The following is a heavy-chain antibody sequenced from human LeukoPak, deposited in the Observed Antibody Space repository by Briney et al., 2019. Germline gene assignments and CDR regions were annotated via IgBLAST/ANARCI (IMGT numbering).Heavy chain of an antibody. V-gene: IGHV4-59*01. J-gene: IGHJ6*03. CDR2: IYYSGST. CDR1: GGSISSYY. Sequence: PSETLSLTCTVSGGSISSYYWSWIRQPPGKGLEWIGYIYYSGSTNYNPSLKSRVTMSVDTSKNQFSLKLSSVTAADTAVYYCAREGRYSSSWYPHYYYYMDVWGKGTTVTVSS. CDR3: AREGRYSSSWYPHYYYYMDV. D-gene: IGHD6-13*01.